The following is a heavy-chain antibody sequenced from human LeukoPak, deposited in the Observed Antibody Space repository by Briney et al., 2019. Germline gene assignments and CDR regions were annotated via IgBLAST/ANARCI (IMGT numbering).Heavy chain of an antibody. CDR3: ASPYSGYDYNFDH. CDR2: SYSGGTS. D-gene: IGHD5-12*01. Sequence: GGSLRLSCAASGFTVSTDHMSWVRQAPGKGLEWVAVSYSGGTSQYADSVKGRFTISRDNSKNTLFLQMSSLRTEDTAVYYCASPYSGYDYNFDHWGQGTLVTVSS. CDR1: GFTVSTDH. V-gene: IGHV3-53*05. J-gene: IGHJ4*02.